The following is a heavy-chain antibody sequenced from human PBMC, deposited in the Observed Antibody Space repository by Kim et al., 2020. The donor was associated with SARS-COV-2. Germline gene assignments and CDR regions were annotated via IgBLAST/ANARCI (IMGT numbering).Heavy chain of an antibody. CDR2: ISGSGGST. V-gene: IGHV3-23*01. J-gene: IGHJ6*02. Sequence: GGSLRLSCAASGFTFSSYAMSWVRQAPGKGLEWVSAISGSGGSTYYADSVKGRFTISRDNSKNTLYLQMNSLRAEDTAVYYCAKVRGRGSITMVRGEVDYYYGMDVWGQGTTVTVSS. D-gene: IGHD3-10*01. CDR1: GFTFSSYA. CDR3: AKVRGRGSITMVRGEVDYYYGMDV.